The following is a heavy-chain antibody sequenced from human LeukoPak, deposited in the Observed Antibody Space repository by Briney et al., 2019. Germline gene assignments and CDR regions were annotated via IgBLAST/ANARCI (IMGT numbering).Heavy chain of an antibody. V-gene: IGHV4-59*01. D-gene: IGHD1-26*01. CDR3: ARVNKIWEYFGY. J-gene: IGHJ4*02. CDR2: MQYSGST. CDR1: GGSISSYY. Sequence: SETLSLTCSVSGGSISSYYWSWIPQPPGKGLEWIGYMQYSGSTNYHPSLKSRVTISLDTSQNQFSLKLSYVTAADTAVYYCARVNKIWEYFGYWGGGTLVTVSS.